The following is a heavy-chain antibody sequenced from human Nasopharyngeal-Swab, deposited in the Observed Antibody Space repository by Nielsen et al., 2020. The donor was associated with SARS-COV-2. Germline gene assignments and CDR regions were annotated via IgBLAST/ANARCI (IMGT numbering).Heavy chain of an antibody. J-gene: IGHJ6*03. CDR3: ARDRPDYDFWSGYSSYYYYYMDA. CDR1: GFTFSDYY. D-gene: IGHD3-3*01. CDR2: ISSSSSYT. V-gene: IGHV3-11*06. Sequence: GESLKISCAASGFTFSDYYMSWIRQAPGKGLEWVSYISSSSSYTNYADSVKGRFTISRDNAKNSLYLQMNSLRAEDTAVYYCARDRPDYDFWSGYSSYYYYYMDAWGKGTTVTVSS.